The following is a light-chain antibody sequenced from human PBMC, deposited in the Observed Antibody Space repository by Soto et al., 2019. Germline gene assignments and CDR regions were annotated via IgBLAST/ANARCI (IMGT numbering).Light chain of an antibody. CDR2: DVS. Sequence: QSALTQPASVSGSPGQSITISCTGTRSDVGGYNYVSWYQQHPGKAPKLMIYDVSNRPSGVSNRFSGSKSGNTASLTISGLQADDEADYYCSSYTSTSLVVFGGGTKLTVL. CDR1: RSDVGGYNY. CDR3: SSYTSTSLVV. J-gene: IGLJ2*01. V-gene: IGLV2-14*03.